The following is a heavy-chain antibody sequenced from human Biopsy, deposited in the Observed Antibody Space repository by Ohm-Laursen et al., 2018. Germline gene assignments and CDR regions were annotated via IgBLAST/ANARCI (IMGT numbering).Heavy chain of an antibody. Sequence: SSVKVSCKTSGGTLGNYAINWVRQAPGQGLEWMGGIIPIFGTAEYAQNFQGRLTITADESTSTSYMDLISLRSEDTAVYYCARDRSSGSYSPSDYWGQGTLVTVSS. CDR3: ARDRSSGSYSPSDY. V-gene: IGHV1-69*01. CDR1: GGTLGNYA. CDR2: IIPIFGTA. J-gene: IGHJ4*02. D-gene: IGHD1-26*01.